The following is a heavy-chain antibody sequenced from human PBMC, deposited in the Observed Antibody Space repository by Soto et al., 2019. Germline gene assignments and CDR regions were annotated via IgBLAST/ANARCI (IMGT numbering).Heavy chain of an antibody. V-gene: IGHV1-18*04. D-gene: IGHD6-6*01. CDR2: ISAYNGNT. Sequence: AAVKVSYKASRYTFTSYGISWVRQAPGQGLEWMGWISAYNGNTNYAQKLQGRVTMTTDTSTSTAYMELRSLRSDDTAVYYCARVGFEYSSSSRAFDIWGQGTMVTVSS. CDR3: ARVGFEYSSSSRAFDI. CDR1: RYTFTSYG. J-gene: IGHJ3*02.